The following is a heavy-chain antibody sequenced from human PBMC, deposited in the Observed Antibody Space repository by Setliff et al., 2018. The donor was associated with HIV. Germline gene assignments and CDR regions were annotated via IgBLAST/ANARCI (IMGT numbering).Heavy chain of an antibody. V-gene: IGHV3-23*01. CDR2: IGAAGYPT. Sequence: PGGSLRLSCAASGLTFSNYAMGWVRQGPGKGLEWVSTIGAAGYPTHYAESVKGRFTISKDNSQNALYLQMNSLTDEDTAVYYCAKVFAFGVDGFDIWGQGTMVTVS. CDR3: AKVFAFGVDGFDI. D-gene: IGHD3-10*01. J-gene: IGHJ3*02. CDR1: GLTFSNYA.